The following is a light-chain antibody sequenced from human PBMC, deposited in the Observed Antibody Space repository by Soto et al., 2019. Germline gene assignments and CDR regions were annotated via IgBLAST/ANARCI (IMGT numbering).Light chain of an antibody. CDR1: SSNIGAGYN. J-gene: IGLJ2*01. V-gene: IGLV1-40*01. Sequence: QSVLTQPPSVSGAPGQRVTISCTGSSSNIGAGYNVHWYQQLPGTAPKLLIYGDIDLPSGVPDRFSGSKSGTSASLAITGLQAEDEADYYCQSYDSSLRGVLFGGGTKVTVL. CDR3: QSYDSSLRGVL. CDR2: GDI.